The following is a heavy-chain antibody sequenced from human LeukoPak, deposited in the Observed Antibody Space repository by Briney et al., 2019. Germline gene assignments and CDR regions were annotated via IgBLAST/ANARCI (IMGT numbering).Heavy chain of an antibody. Sequence: SETLSLTCTVSGGSISSYYWSWIRQPPGKGLEWIGEINHSGSTSYNPSLKSRVTISVDTSKNQFSLKLSSVTAADTAVYYCARVLVAATPSVYFDYWGQGTLVTVSS. D-gene: IGHD2-15*01. J-gene: IGHJ4*02. V-gene: IGHV4-34*01. CDR2: INHSGST. CDR1: GGSISSYY. CDR3: ARVLVAATPSVYFDY.